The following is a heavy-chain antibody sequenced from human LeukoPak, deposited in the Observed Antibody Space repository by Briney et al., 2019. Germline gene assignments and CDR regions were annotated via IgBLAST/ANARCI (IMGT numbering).Heavy chain of an antibody. CDR1: GFTFSSYA. J-gene: IGHJ4*03. V-gene: IGHV3-30-3*01. D-gene: IGHD4-17*01. CDR2: ISYDGSNK. CDR3: AREGIDDYGDFDFDY. Sequence: GGSLRLSCAASGFTFSSYAMHWVRQAPGKGLEWVAVISYDGSNKYYADSVKGRFTISRDNSKNTLYLQMNGLRAEDTAVYYCAREGIDDYGDFDFDYWGQGTMVTVSS.